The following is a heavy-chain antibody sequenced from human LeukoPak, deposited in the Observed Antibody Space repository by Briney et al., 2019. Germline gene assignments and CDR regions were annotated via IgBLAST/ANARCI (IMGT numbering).Heavy chain of an antibody. CDR2: INPGDTNI. CDR3: ASVYAGDFDY. CDR1: GYSFTNYW. J-gene: IGHJ4*02. D-gene: IGHD2-8*01. V-gene: IGHV5-51*01. Sequence: PGESLKISCKASGYSFTNYWIGWVRQMPGKGLEWMGMINPGDTNIAYSPSFQGQVTISADRSISTAYLQWSSLKASDTAMYYCASVYAGDFDYWGQGTLVTVSS.